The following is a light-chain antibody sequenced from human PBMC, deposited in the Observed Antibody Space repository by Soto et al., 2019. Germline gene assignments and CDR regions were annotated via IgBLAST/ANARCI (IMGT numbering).Light chain of an antibody. Sequence: QSALTQPASVSGSPGQSTTISCTGTSSDVGSYNLVSWYQQHPGKAPKLMIYEDIKRPSGVSNRFSGSKSGNTASLTISGLQAEDEADYYCCSYAGSSTYVFGTGTKVTVL. CDR3: CSYAGSSTYV. CDR2: EDI. J-gene: IGLJ1*01. CDR1: SSDVGSYNL. V-gene: IGLV2-23*01.